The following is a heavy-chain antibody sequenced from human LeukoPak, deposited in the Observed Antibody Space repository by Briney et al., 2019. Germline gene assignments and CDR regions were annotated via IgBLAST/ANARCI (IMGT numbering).Heavy chain of an antibody. D-gene: IGHD3-3*01. V-gene: IGHV3-15*05. CDR2: KSKADGGTV. Sequence: KSKADGGTVDYAAPVKGRFTISRDDSTNTVSLQMNNLKTEDTAVYYCTTDSGRYYDFWSGDYYYFDKWGQGTLVTVSS. CDR3: TTDSGRYYDFWSGDYYYFDK. J-gene: IGHJ4*02.